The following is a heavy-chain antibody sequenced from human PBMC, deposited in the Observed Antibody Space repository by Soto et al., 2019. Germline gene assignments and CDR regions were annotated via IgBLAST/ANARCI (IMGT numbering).Heavy chain of an antibody. Sequence: PGGSLRLSCAASGFIFSDYEINWVRQVPGKGLEAISAVSTSGRSTYYADSVKDRFTISRDNSKNTLFLQMGSLRPEDTAIYYCVKQAHGLDGVAFDYWGQGTQVTVSS. V-gene: IGHV3-64D*06. CDR2: VSTSGRST. J-gene: IGHJ4*02. CDR3: VKQAHGLDGVAFDY. D-gene: IGHD2-15*01. CDR1: GFIFSDYE.